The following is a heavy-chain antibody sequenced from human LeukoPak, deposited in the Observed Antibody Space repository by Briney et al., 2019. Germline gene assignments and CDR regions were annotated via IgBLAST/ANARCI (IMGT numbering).Heavy chain of an antibody. V-gene: IGHV4-34*01. Sequence: SETLSLTCAVYGGSFSGYYWSWIRQPPGKGLEWIGEINHSGSTNYNPSLKSRVTISVDTSKNQFSLKLSSVTAADTAVYYCARIDDCSSTSCSFDPWGQGTLVTVSS. CDR1: GGSFSGYY. J-gene: IGHJ5*02. D-gene: IGHD2-2*01. CDR2: INHSGST. CDR3: ARIDDCSSTSCSFDP.